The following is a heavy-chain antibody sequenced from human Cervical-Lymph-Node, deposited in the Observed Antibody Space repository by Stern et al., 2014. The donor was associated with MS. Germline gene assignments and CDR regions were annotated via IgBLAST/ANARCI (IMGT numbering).Heavy chain of an antibody. J-gene: IGHJ5*02. CDR1: GGTFSKFP. CDR3: ALSSETSDRWYSLGYDL. CDR2: LFPVFGTP. D-gene: IGHD6-13*01. Sequence: VQLLESGAEVTKPGSSVKVSCKASGGTFSKFPSSWVRQAPGQGLEWMGGLFPVFGTPTYAQEFRGRVTMTADVSTSTVYMELSSLRSDDTAVYYCALSSETSDRWYSLGYDLWGQGTLVTVSS. V-gene: IGHV1-69*01.